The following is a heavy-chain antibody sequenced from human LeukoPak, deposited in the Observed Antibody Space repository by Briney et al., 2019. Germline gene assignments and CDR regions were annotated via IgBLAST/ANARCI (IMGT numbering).Heavy chain of an antibody. V-gene: IGHV4-59*12. CDR2: ISKSGTT. CDR3: ARDATVTTFDY. CDR1: GGSITIYY. D-gene: IGHD4-17*01. J-gene: IGHJ4*02. Sequence: SETLSLTCTVSGGSITIYYWSWIRQPPGKGLEWIGFISKSGTTNYNPSLKSRVTISVDTSKNQFSLKLSSVTAADTAVYYCARDATVTTFDYWGQGTLVTVSS.